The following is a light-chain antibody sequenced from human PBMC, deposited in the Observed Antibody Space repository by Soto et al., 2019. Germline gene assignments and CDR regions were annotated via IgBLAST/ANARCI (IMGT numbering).Light chain of an antibody. CDR1: QSISRW. Sequence: QMTQSPSTLSSSLGESVTITCRASQSISRWVAWYQQKPGKAPKLLSHDATSLESGVQSRFSGSGSGTDSTLTISSLQPDDFATYYCQQYSSYWTCAQGTKVEIK. CDR2: DAT. V-gene: IGKV1-5*01. CDR3: QQYSSYWT. J-gene: IGKJ1*01.